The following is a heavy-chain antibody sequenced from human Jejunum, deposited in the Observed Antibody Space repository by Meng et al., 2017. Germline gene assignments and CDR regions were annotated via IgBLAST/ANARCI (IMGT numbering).Heavy chain of an antibody. D-gene: IGHD2-2*02. Sequence: QLQVQQWGAGLLKPSETLSLTCAVYGGSFSDYHWTLIRQPPGKGLEWIGEINHSGSTHYRPYLESRLSISADSSKNQLSLRLNSVTAADTAVYYCARDSTNTLGSQTYYFDYWGQGTLVTVAS. J-gene: IGHJ4*02. CDR1: GGSFSDYH. CDR2: INHSGST. CDR3: ARDSTNTLGSQTYYFDY. V-gene: IGHV4-34*01.